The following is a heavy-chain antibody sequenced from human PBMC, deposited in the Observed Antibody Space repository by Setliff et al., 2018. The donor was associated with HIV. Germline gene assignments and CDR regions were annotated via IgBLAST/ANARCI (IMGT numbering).Heavy chain of an antibody. V-gene: IGHV1-46*01. CDR3: ARNPEMAALNYFYYYMDV. CDR1: GYTFTSDY. CDR2: INPAGNPT. Sequence: EASVKVSCKASGYTFTSDYIHWVRQAPGQGLEWMGIINPAGNPTSYAQKFQGRLTMTRDTSTNTVYMELSSLRSEDMAVYYCARNPEMAALNYFYYYMDVWGKGTTVTVSS. J-gene: IGHJ6*03. D-gene: IGHD6-19*01.